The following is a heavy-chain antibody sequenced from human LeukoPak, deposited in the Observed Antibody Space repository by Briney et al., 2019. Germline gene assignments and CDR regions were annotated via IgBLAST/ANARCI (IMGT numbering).Heavy chain of an antibody. CDR1: GITFSSYG. Sequence: GGSLRLSCVASGITFSSYGMQWVRQAPGKGLEWVAYIRYDGSNKNYADSVKGRFTVSRDDSKNTLYLQMNSLTVEDTAVYFCARDTRRPEYSSSWYVGSNGDAFDIWGQGTMVTVSS. CDR2: IRYDGSNK. V-gene: IGHV3-30*02. J-gene: IGHJ3*02. CDR3: ARDTRRPEYSSSWYVGSNGDAFDI. D-gene: IGHD6-13*01.